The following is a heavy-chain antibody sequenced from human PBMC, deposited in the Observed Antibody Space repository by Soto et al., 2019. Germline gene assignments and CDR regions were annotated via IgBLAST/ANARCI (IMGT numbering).Heavy chain of an antibody. Sequence: QVQLVQSGAEVKKPGASVKVSCKASGYTFTSYGISWVRQAPGQGLEWMGWISAYNGNTNYAQKLQGRVTMTTDTSTTTAFINRKSLRSEETAVSYCASRLPVGYGLEAQSDWGQGTLVTVSS. D-gene: IGHD5-18*01. CDR3: ASRLPVGYGLEAQSD. V-gene: IGHV1-18*01. CDR1: GYTFTSYG. CDR2: ISAYNGNT. J-gene: IGHJ4*02.